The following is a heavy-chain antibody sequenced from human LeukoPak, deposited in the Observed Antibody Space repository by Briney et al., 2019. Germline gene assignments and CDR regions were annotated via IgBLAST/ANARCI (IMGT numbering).Heavy chain of an antibody. CDR1: GYTFTGYY. D-gene: IGHD3-9*01. Sequence: ASVKVSCKASGYTFTGYYMHWVRQAPGQGLEWMGWINPSSGGTNYAQKFQGRVTMTRDTSISTAYMELSRLRSDDTAVYYCATSYDISTGLETYYFDYWGQGTLVTVSS. CDR2: INPSSGGT. CDR3: ATSYDISTGLETYYFDY. J-gene: IGHJ4*02. V-gene: IGHV1-2*02.